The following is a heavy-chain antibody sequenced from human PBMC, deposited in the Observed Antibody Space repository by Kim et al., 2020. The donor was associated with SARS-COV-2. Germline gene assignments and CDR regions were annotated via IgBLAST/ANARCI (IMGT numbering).Heavy chain of an antibody. V-gene: IGHV3-7*03. D-gene: IGHD6-13*01. J-gene: IGHJ4*02. CDR2: IKEDGRVK. CDR1: GFTFRTYW. CDR3: ARDGILSYTSSWDY. Sequence: GSLRLSCAASGFTFRTYWMSWIRQAPGKGLEWVANIKEDGRVKQYVASVKGRFTISRDNAKNSLYLQLNSLRADDTAVYYCARDGILSYTSSWDYWGQGSLVTVSS.